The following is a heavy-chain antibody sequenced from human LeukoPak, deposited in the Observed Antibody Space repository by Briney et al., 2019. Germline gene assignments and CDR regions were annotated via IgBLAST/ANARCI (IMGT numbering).Heavy chain of an antibody. D-gene: IGHD1-1*01. J-gene: IGHJ4*02. CDR1: GFGLSSFG. CDR3: AKDWGTTGTTGWLFDY. Sequence: GGSLRLSCGASGFGLSSFGMHWLRQAPGKGLEWVAIIWYDGSEKYYSDSVKGRFTISRDNSKNTLYLQMNSLRVEDTAVYYCAKDWGTTGTTGWLFDYWGQGTLVRVSS. V-gene: IGHV3-33*06. CDR2: IWYDGSEK.